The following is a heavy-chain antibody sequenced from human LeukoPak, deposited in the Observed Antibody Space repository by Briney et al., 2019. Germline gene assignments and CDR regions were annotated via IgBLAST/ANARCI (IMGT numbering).Heavy chain of an antibody. V-gene: IGHV4-59*01. J-gene: IGHJ6*03. Sequence: PSETLSLTFTVFGGSISSYYCSWIRQPPGKGLEWIGYIYYSGSTNYNPSLKSRVTISVDTSKNQFSLKLSSVTAADTAVYYCAKPIVGATNTYYWYYMDYWGQGTTVTVSS. CDR3: AKPIVGATNTYYWYYMDY. CDR1: GGSISSYY. D-gene: IGHD1-26*01. CDR2: IYYSGST.